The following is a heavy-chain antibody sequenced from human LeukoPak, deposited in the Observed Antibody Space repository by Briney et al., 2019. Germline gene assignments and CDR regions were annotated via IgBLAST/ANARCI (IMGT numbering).Heavy chain of an antibody. J-gene: IGHJ3*02. Sequence: SETLSLTCTVSGGSLSSYYWSWIRQPAGKGLEWIGRIYTGGTTNYNTSLKSRVTISVDTSKNQFSLKLSSVTAADTAVYYCARDQTYYDSSGYSLYAFDIWGQGTMVTVSS. CDR1: GGSLSSYY. CDR3: ARDQTYYDSSGYSLYAFDI. D-gene: IGHD3-22*01. CDR2: IYTGGTT. V-gene: IGHV4-4*07.